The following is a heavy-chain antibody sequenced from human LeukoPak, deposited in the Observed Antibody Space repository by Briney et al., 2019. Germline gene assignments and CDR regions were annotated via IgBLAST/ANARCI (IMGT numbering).Heavy chain of an antibody. J-gene: IGHJ4*02. V-gene: IGHV3-9*01. CDR1: GFTFDDHA. CDR2: ISWNSDSI. D-gene: IGHD4/OR15-4a*01. CDR3: ARRAGAYSHPYDY. Sequence: PGGSLRLSCATSGFTFDDHAMHWVRQAPGKGLEWVSGISWNSDSIGYADSVKGRFTISRDNSKNTLYLQMNSLRAEDTAVYYCARRAGAYSHPYDYWGQGTLVTVSS.